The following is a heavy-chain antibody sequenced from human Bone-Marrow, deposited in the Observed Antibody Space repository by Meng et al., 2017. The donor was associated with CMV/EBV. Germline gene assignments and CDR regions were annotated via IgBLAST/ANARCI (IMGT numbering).Heavy chain of an antibody. Sequence: GGSLRLSCKGSGYSFTSYWIGWVRQMPGKGLEWMGIIYPGDSDTRYSPSFQGQVTISADKSISTVYLQWSSLKAPDTAMYYCARQRRFGVVTTLPFDHWGQGTLVTAPQ. J-gene: IGHJ4*02. CDR2: IYPGDSDT. CDR1: GYSFTSYW. CDR3: ARQRRFGVVTTLPFDH. V-gene: IGHV5-51*01. D-gene: IGHD3-3*01.